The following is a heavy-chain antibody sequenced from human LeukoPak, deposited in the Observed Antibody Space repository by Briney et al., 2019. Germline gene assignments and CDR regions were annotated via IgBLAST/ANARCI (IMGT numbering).Heavy chain of an antibody. Sequence: PSETLSLTCTVSGGSISSTTCYWGWARHPPGKGLEWFGSMYKNVITYYNPSLESRVTISVDMSKNQFSLKLNSVTAADTAVYYCVRRLASGDYHPLGWGQGTLVTVSS. CDR2: MYKNVIT. D-gene: IGHD1-26*01. V-gene: IGHV4-39*01. CDR3: VRRLASGDYHPLG. J-gene: IGHJ4*02. CDR1: GGSISSTTCY.